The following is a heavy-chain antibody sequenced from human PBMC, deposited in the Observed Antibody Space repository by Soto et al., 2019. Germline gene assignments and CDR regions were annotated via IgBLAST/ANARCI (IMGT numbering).Heavy chain of an antibody. CDR2: INSDGSSR. J-gene: IGHJ4*02. Sequence: PGGSLRLSCVASGFTFTDYWMSWVRQAPGKGLEWVSHINSDGSSRHYVDSVKGRFTISRDNSKSTLYLQMNSLRAEDTGVFYCARGGPGVPMYYSDYWGQGTLVTSPQ. CDR1: GFTFTDYW. V-gene: IGHV3-74*01. D-gene: IGHD2-8*01. CDR3: ARGGPGVPMYYSDY.